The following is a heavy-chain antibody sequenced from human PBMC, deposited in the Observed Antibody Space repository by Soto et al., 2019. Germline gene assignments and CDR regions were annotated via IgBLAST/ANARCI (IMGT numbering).Heavy chain of an antibody. V-gene: IGHV3-7*03. J-gene: IGHJ4*02. CDR2: IKNDGSEK. D-gene: IGHD5-18*01. Sequence: GGALNLSCAAPVISISSYCMCWFRQAPVRGLEWVASIKNDGSEKYYMDSLKGRFTISRDNALNSLYLQMNSLRAEDTAVYFCVTGYHSDYWGQGTLVTVSS. CDR1: VISISSYC. CDR3: VTGYHSDY.